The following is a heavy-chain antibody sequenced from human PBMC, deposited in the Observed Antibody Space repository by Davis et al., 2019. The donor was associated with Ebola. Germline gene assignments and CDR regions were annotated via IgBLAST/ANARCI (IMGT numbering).Heavy chain of an antibody. D-gene: IGHD3-16*02. CDR2: IRYDGSNK. Sequence: GESLKISCAASGFTFSSYGMHWVRQAPGKGLEWVAFIRYDGSNKYYADSVKGRFTISRDNSKNTLYLQMNSLRAEDTAVYYCAKGNFILWGQGTLVTVSS. CDR3: AKGNFIL. V-gene: IGHV3-30*02. CDR1: GFTFSSYG. J-gene: IGHJ4*02.